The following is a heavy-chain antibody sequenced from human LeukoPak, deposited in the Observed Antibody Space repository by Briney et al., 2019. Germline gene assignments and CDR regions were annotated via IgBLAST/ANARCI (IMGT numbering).Heavy chain of an antibody. D-gene: IGHD4-23*01. CDR1: GFTFSNYN. Sequence: SGGSLRLSCAASGFTFSNYNMNWVRQAPGKGLEWVSYITTSSSNIAYADSVKGRFTISRDNSKNTLYLQMNSLRAEDTAVYYCAGNSAFDIWGQGTMVTVSS. J-gene: IGHJ3*02. CDR2: ITTSSSNI. CDR3: AGNSAFDI. V-gene: IGHV3-48*01.